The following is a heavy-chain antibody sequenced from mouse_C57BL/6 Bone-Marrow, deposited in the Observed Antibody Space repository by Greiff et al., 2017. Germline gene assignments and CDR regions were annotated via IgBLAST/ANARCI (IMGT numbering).Heavy chain of an antibody. D-gene: IGHD1-1*01. CDR2: IWWDDDK. Sequence: QVTLKVCGPGILQPSQTLSLTCSFSGFSLSTFGMGVGWIRQPSGKGLEWLAHIWWDDDKYYNPALKSRLTISKDTSKNQVFLKIANVDTADTATYYCARIYYYGSRESPRAMDYWGQGTSVTVSS. CDR1: GFSLSTFGMG. CDR3: ARIYYYGSRESPRAMDY. J-gene: IGHJ4*01. V-gene: IGHV8-8*01.